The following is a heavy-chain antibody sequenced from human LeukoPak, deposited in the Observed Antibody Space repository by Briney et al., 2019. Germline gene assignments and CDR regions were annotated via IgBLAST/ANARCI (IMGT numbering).Heavy chain of an antibody. J-gene: IGHJ4*02. CDR1: GYTFTSYY. V-gene: IGHV1-46*01. Sequence: ASVKVSCKASGYTFTSYYMHWVRHAPGQGLECMGIINPSGGSTSYAQKFQGRVTMTRDTSTSTVYMELSSLRSEDTAVYYCARDHSSGFYYWGQGTLVTVSS. D-gene: IGHD6-19*01. CDR3: ARDHSSGFYY. CDR2: INPSGGST.